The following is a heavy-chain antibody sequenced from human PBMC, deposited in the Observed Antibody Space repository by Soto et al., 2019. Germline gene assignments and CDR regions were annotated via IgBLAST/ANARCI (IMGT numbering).Heavy chain of an antibody. Sequence: GASVKVSCKASGYTFTTYGLSWVRQAPGQGLEWMGWISGDNGNTNYAQKFQGRVTMTTDTSTSTAYMELRSLRSDDTAVYYCARDSISMIVVVTQYYQYGMDVWGQGTTVTVSS. J-gene: IGHJ6*02. V-gene: IGHV1-18*01. CDR1: GYTFTTYG. CDR2: ISGDNGNT. CDR3: ARDSISMIVVVTQYYQYGMDV. D-gene: IGHD3-22*01.